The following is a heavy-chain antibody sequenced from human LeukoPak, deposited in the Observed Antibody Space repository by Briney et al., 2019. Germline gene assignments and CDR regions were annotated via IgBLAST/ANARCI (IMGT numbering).Heavy chain of an antibody. CDR2: ISAYNGNT. D-gene: IGHD3-9*01. Sequence: ASVKVSCKASGYSFTSYAINWVRQAPGQGLEWIGWISAYNGNTNYAQKLQGRVTLTTDRSTSTAYMDLRSLRSDDTAVYYCVKGFYDILTAYWGGGDYWGQGTLVTVSS. J-gene: IGHJ4*02. CDR3: VKGFYDILTAYWGGGDY. V-gene: IGHV1-18*01. CDR1: GYSFTSYA.